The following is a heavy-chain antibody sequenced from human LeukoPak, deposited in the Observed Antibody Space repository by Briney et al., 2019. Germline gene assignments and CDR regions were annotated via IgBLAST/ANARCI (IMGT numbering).Heavy chain of an antibody. J-gene: IGHJ4*02. V-gene: IGHV4-59*01. D-gene: IGHD5-18*01. CDR2: IYYSGST. CDR1: GGSISSYY. CDR3: ARIGYSYGPFDY. Sequence: SETLSLTCTVSGGSISSYYWSWIRQPPGKGLEWIGYIYYSGSTNYNPSLKSRVTISVDTSKNQFSLKLSSVTAADTAVYYCARIGYSYGPFDYWGQGTLVTVSS.